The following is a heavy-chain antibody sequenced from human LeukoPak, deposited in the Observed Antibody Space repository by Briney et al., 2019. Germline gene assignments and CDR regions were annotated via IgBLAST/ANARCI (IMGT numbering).Heavy chain of an antibody. Sequence: ASVKVSCKGSGYTFTGYYMHWVRQAPGQGLEWMGWINPNSGGTNYAQKFQGWVTMTRDTSISTAYMELSRLRSDDTAVYYCARDLDCSGGSCYAFDYWGQGTLVTVSS. CDR2: INPNSGGT. J-gene: IGHJ4*02. CDR3: ARDLDCSGGSCYAFDY. D-gene: IGHD2-15*01. V-gene: IGHV1-2*04. CDR1: GYTFTGYY.